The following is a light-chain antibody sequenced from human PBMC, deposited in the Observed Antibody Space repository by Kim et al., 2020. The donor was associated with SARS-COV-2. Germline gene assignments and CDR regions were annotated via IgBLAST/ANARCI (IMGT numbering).Light chain of an antibody. V-gene: IGLV2-23*02. CDR2: EVD. CDR1: SSDVGNYDL. J-gene: IGLJ2*01. CDR3: CSYAGSDTLI. Sequence: QSALTQPASVSGSPGQSITISCTGTSSDVGNYDLVSWYQQYPGEAPKLIIYEVDKRPSGVSSRFSGSKSANTASLTISGLQTEDEAEYHCCSYAGSDTLIFGGGTKVTVL.